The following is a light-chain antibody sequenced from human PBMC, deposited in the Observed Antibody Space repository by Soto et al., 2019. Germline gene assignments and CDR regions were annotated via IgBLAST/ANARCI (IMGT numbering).Light chain of an antibody. Sequence: EIALSLSPGTLSLSPGEATNLSCSASQSVSSSYLAWYQHKPGQAPRLLISGASRRATGIPDRFSGAGSGTDFTLTISRLEPEDFALYYCQQHDILPITFGEGTKVDIK. CDR2: GAS. CDR1: QSVSSSY. V-gene: IGKV3-20*01. CDR3: QQHDILPIT. J-gene: IGKJ4*01.